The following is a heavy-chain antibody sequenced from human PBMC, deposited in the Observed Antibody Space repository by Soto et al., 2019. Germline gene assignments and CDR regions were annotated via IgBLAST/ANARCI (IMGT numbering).Heavy chain of an antibody. J-gene: IGHJ4*02. CDR2: IYYSGST. V-gene: IGHV4-39*01. D-gene: IGHD3-22*01. Sequence: SETLSLTCTVSGGSISSTSSYWGWIRQPPGKGLEWIGNIYYSGSTYYNPSLKSRVTISVDTSKNQFSLRLSSVTAADTAVYYCARSTRIVANIDYWGQGTLVTVSS. CDR3: ARSTRIVANIDY. CDR1: GGSISSTSSY.